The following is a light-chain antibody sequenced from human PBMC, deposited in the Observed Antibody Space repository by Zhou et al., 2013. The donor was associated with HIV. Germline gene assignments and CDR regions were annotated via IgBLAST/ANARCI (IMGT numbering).Light chain of an antibody. CDR3: MQALQTPFA. V-gene: IGKV2-28*01. Sequence: DIVMTQSPLSLPVSPGEPASISCRSSQNLLHSNGYNYLDWYLQRPGQSPQLLISLGSNRASGVPDRFSGSGSGSLFTLKISRVEAEDVGVFYCMQALQTPFAFGPGTQSG. J-gene: IGKJ3*01. CDR1: QNLLHSNGYNY. CDR2: LGS.